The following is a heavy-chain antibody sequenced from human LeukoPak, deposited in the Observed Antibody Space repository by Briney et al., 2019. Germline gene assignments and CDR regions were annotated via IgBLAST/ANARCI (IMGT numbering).Heavy chain of an antibody. V-gene: IGHV4-4*07. J-gene: IGHJ4*02. CDR1: GGSMRNYF. CDR2: ISTGGST. D-gene: IGHD6-13*01. CDR3: ARDGSSSWPFDF. Sequence: PSETLSLTCTVSGGSMRNYFWNWVRQPAGEGLEWIGRISTGGSTDYNPSLESRLTMSVDTSKNQFSLRLSSVTAADTVVYYCARDGSSSWPFDFWGQGTLVTVSS.